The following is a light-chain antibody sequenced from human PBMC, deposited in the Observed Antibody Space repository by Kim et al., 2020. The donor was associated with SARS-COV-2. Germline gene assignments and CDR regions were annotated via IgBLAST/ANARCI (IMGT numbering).Light chain of an antibody. CDR1: SGSIASNY. Sequence: NFMLTQPHSVSKSPGKTVTISCTRSSGSIASNYVQWYQQRPGSAPTTVIYEDNQRPSGVPDRFSGSIDSSSNSASLTISGLKTEDEADYYCQSYDSSNQVFGGGTQLTVL. J-gene: IGLJ3*02. CDR3: QSYDSSNQV. V-gene: IGLV6-57*04. CDR2: EDN.